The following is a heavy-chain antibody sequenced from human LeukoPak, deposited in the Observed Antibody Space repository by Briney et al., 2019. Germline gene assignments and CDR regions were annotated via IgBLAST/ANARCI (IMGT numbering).Heavy chain of an antibody. CDR3: ARDGYYGPLDAFDI. CDR1: SYSISSGYY. Sequence: SETLSLTCTVSSYSISSGYYWGWIRQPPGEGLEWIGSIYHSGSTYYNPSLKSRVTISIDTSKNQFSLKVSSVTAADTAVYYCARDGYYGPLDAFDIWGQGTMVTVSS. V-gene: IGHV4-38-2*02. J-gene: IGHJ3*02. CDR2: IYHSGST. D-gene: IGHD3-22*01.